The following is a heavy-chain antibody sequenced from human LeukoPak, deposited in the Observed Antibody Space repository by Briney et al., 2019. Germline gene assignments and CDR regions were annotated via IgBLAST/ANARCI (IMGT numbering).Heavy chain of an antibody. Sequence: GGSLRLSCAASGFGFSYYIIHWVRQAPGKGLEWVAVISKDGDNEYYADSVKGRFTISRDNAKNSLYLQMNSLRAEDTAVYYCARDCSSTSCSGGLPFYGMDVWGQGTTVTVSS. CDR2: ISKDGDNE. J-gene: IGHJ6*02. CDR3: ARDCSSTSCSGGLPFYGMDV. V-gene: IGHV3-30*04. D-gene: IGHD2-2*01. CDR1: GFGFSYYI.